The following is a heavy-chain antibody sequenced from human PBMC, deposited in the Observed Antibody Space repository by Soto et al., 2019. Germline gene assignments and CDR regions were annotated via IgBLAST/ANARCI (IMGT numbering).Heavy chain of an antibody. CDR3: AKEDDHGGIFDY. Sequence: EVQLLESGGGLVQPGGSLRLSCAASGFTFSSYAMSWVRQAPGRGLEWVSTFSGSGGTTYYPDSVKGRFTISRDNSKNTLYLQMNSLRAEDTAVYYCAKEDDHGGIFDYWGQGTLVTVSS. CDR1: GFTFSSYA. V-gene: IGHV3-23*01. D-gene: IGHD4-17*01. CDR2: FSGSGGTT. J-gene: IGHJ4*02.